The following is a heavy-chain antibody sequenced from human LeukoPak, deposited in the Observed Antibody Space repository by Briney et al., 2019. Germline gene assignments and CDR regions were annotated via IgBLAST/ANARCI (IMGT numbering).Heavy chain of an antibody. D-gene: IGHD2-2*02. V-gene: IGHV3-21*01. CDR1: GFTFSSYS. Sequence: PGGSLRLSCAASGFTFSSYSTNWVRQAPGKGLEWVSSISSSSSYIYYADSVKGRFTISRDNAKNSLYLQMNSLRAEDTAVYYCARDVAGYCSSTSCYTPFDYWGQGTLVTVSS. CDR2: ISSSSSYI. J-gene: IGHJ4*02. CDR3: ARDVAGYCSSTSCYTPFDY.